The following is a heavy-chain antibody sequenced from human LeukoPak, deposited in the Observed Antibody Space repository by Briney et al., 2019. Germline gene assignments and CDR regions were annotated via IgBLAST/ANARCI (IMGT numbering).Heavy chain of an antibody. V-gene: IGHV3-23*01. CDR3: AKQGAAMATIKVGFDY. J-gene: IGHJ4*02. Sequence: QAGGYLRLSCAASGFTFSSYAMSWVRQAPGEGLEWVSAISGSGGSTYYADSVKGRFTISRDNSKNTLYLQMNSLRAEDTAVYYCAKQGAAMATIKVGFDYWGQGTLVTVSS. CDR2: ISGSGGST. CDR1: GFTFSSYA. D-gene: IGHD5-24*01.